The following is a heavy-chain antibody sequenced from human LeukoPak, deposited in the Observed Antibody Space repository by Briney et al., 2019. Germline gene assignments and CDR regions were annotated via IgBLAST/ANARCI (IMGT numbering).Heavy chain of an antibody. V-gene: IGHV4-34*01. CDR1: GGSFSGYY. Sequence: PSGTLSLTCAVYGGSFSGYYWSWIRHPPRKGLEWIGEINHSGSTNYNPSLKSRVTISVDTSKNQFSLNPSSVTAADTAVYYCAREYIRYSNYGVGFDPWGQGTLVTVSS. D-gene: IGHD4-11*01. CDR2: INHSGST. J-gene: IGHJ5*02. CDR3: AREYIRYSNYGVGFDP.